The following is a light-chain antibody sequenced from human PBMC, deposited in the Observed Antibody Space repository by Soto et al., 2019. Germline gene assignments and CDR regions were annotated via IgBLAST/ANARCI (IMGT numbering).Light chain of an antibody. CDR1: QSVSSNF. J-gene: IGKJ3*01. V-gene: IGKV3-20*01. CDR3: QPYGDSLFT. CDR2: GAS. Sequence: EIVLTQSPGTLSLSPGERATLSCRASQSVSSNFLAWYQHKPGQAPRLLIYGASSRATGIPDRFSGSGSGTDFTLPISRLEPEDFAVFYCQPYGDSLFTFGPGTKVDIK.